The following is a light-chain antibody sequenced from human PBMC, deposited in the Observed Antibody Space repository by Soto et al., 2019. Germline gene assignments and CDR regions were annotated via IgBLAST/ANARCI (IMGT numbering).Light chain of an antibody. J-gene: IGKJ2*01. CDR2: GAS. CDR1: QSVSNS. V-gene: IGKV3-11*01. CDR3: QQRRNWPRT. Sequence: EIVLTQSPATLSLSPGERATLSCGASQSVSNSLAWFQQKPGQAPRLLIYGASNRATDIPARFSGSGSGTDFTLTISSLEPEDSAVYYCQQRRNWPRTFGQGTKLEIK.